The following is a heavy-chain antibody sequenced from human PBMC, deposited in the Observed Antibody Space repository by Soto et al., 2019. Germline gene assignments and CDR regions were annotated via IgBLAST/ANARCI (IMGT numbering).Heavy chain of an antibody. CDR3: ARGPYDYVWGSYRYYYYYYGMDV. D-gene: IGHD3-16*02. CDR2: IIPIFGTA. V-gene: IGHV1-69*13. J-gene: IGHJ6*02. CDR1: GGTFSSYA. Sequence: SVKVSCKASGGTFSSYAISWVRQAPGQGLEWMGGIIPIFGTANYAQKFQGRVTITADESTSTAYMELSSLRSEDTAVYYCARGPYDYVWGSYRYYYYYYGMDVWG.